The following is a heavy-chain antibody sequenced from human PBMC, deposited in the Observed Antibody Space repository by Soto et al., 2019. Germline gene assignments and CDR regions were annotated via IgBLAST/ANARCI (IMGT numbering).Heavy chain of an antibody. Sequence: QVQLVESGGGVVQPGRSLRLSCAASGFTFSSYGMHWVRQAPGKGLEWVAVIWYDGSNKYYADSVKGRFTISRDNSKNTLYLQRNSLRAEDTAVYYCARDHVVAASGPQYGMDVWGQGTTVTVSS. CDR1: GFTFSSYG. D-gene: IGHD2-15*01. CDR3: ARDHVVAASGPQYGMDV. CDR2: IWYDGSNK. J-gene: IGHJ6*02. V-gene: IGHV3-33*01.